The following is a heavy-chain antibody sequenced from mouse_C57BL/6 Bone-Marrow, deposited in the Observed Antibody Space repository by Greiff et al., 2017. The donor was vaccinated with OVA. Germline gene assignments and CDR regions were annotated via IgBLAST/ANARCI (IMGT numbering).Heavy chain of an antibody. J-gene: IGHJ2*01. CDR1: GFTFSDYY. Sequence: EVMLVESGGGLVQPGGSLKLSCAASGFTFSDYYMYWVRQTPEKRLEWVAYISNGGGSTYYPDTVKGRFTIARDNAKNTLYLQMSRLKSEDTAMYYCARRSYGNYCFDYWGQGTTLTVSS. V-gene: IGHV5-12*01. CDR2: ISNGGGST. CDR3: ARRSYGNYCFDY. D-gene: IGHD2-1*01.